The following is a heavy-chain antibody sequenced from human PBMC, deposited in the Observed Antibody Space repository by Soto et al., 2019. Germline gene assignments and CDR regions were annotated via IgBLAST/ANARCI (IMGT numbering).Heavy chain of an antibody. CDR3: AQLAFWTLHTTCLDS. D-gene: IGHD3-3*01. V-gene: IGHV3-23*01. CDR1: GFTFTSYA. CDR2: ISGSGGDT. J-gene: IGHJ4*02. Sequence: PGGSLRLSCSASGFTFTSYAMSWVRQAPGKGLEWVSGISGSGGDTKNADSVKGRFTISRDNFKNMLYLQMNSLRAEDTAVYYCAQLAFWTLHTTCLDSWGPGILLTVST.